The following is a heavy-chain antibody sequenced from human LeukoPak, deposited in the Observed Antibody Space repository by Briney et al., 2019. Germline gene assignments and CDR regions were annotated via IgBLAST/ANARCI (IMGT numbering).Heavy chain of an antibody. D-gene: IGHD5-18*01. CDR1: GFTFSSYW. V-gene: IGHV3-7*01. CDR2: IKQDGSEK. Sequence: GGSLRLSCAASGFTFSSYWMSWVRQAPGKGLEWVANIKQDGSEKYYVDSVKGRFTISRDNAKNSLCLQMNSLRAEDTAVYYCARDIRLPNYYYYGMDVWGQGTTVTVSS. CDR3: ARDIRLPNYYYYGMDV. J-gene: IGHJ6*02.